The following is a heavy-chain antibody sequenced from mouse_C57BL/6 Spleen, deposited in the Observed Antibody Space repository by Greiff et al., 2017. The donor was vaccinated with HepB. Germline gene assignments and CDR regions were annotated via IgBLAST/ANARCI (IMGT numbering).Heavy chain of an antibody. CDR3: ARDHGYPFAY. Sequence: EVQLVESGGGLVKPGGSLKLSCAASGFTFSSYAMSWVRQTPEKRLEWVATISDGGSYTYYPDNVKGRFTISRDNAKNNLYLQMSHLKSEDTAMYYCARDHGYPFAYWGQGTLVTVSA. D-gene: IGHD2-2*01. CDR2: ISDGGSYT. J-gene: IGHJ3*01. V-gene: IGHV5-4*01. CDR1: GFTFSSYA.